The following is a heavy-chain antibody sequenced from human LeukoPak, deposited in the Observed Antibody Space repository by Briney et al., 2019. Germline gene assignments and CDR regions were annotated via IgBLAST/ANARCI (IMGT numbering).Heavy chain of an antibody. CDR3: ARGSGGPPQVLDY. D-gene: IGHD3-3*01. CDR1: GYTFTGYY. J-gene: IGHJ4*02. V-gene: IGHV1-2*02. Sequence: GALKVSCKASGYTFTGYYIHWVRQAPGQGLEWMGWIIANSGGTSYAQKFQGRVTMTRDTSISTVYMELNRLRSDDTAVFYCARGSGGPPQVLDYWGQGTLVTVSS. CDR2: IIANSGGT.